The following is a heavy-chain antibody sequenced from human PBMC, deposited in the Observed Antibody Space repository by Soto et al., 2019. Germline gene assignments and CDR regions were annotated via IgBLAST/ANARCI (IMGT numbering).Heavy chain of an antibody. J-gene: IGHJ4*02. CDR2: IYSGGST. CDR1: GFTVSSNY. CDR3: ARDQLYVGDYDY. D-gene: IGHD3-16*01. Sequence: EVQLVESGGGLVQPGGSLRLSCAASGFTVSSNYMSWVRQAPGKGLEWVSVIYSGGSTYYADSVKGRFTISRDNSKNKLYLQMNSLRAEETAVYYCARDQLYVGDYDYWGQGTLVTVSS. V-gene: IGHV3-66*01.